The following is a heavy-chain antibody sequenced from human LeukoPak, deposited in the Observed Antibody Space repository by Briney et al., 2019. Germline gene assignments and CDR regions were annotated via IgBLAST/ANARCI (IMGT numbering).Heavy chain of an antibody. J-gene: IGHJ4*02. V-gene: IGHV3-74*01. CDR1: GFTFSSYW. Sequence: PGGSLRPSCAASGFTFSSYWVHSVRHAPGKGLVWVSRINSDGSSTSYADSVKGRFTISRDNAKNTLSLQMNSLRAEDTAVYYCARVGYSGQGNLVTVSS. CDR2: INSDGSST. CDR3: ARVGY.